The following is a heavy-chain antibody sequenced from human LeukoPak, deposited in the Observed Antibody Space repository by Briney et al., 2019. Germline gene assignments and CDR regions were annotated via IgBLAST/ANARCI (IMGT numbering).Heavy chain of an antibody. Sequence: PSETLSLTCTVSGGPISSYDWNWIRQPAGKGLEWIGRIYTSGSTNYNPSLKSRVTISLDKSKNQFSLKLSSVTAADTAVYYCASERLAAAGMPFDFWGQGTLVTVSS. D-gene: IGHD6-13*01. CDR2: IYTSGST. J-gene: IGHJ4*02. CDR3: ASERLAAAGMPFDF. CDR1: GGPISSYD. V-gene: IGHV4-4*07.